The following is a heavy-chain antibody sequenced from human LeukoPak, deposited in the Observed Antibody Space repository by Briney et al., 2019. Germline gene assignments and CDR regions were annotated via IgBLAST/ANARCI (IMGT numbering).Heavy chain of an antibody. CDR1: GFRFSSHA. D-gene: IGHD3-22*01. J-gene: IGHJ4*02. V-gene: IGHV3-23*01. CDR3: AKDHYYDSSGYSWFDY. Sequence: GGSLRLSCVASGFRFSSHAMTWVRQAPGRGLEWVSGISGSGNTIYHGDSVKGRFTISRDNSKNTLYLQMNSLRAEDTAVYYCAKDHYYDSSGYSWFDYWGQGTLVTVSS. CDR2: ISGSGNTI.